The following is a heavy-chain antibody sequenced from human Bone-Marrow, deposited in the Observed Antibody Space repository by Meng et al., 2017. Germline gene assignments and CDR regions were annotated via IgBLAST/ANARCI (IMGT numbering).Heavy chain of an antibody. CDR2: IYYSGSP. CDR1: CGSISSGGDY. CDR3: ARVGYSGSSVTSSYFDY. D-gene: IGHD1-26*01. J-gene: IGHJ4*02. V-gene: IGHV4-31*01. Sequence: QGSLQGAGQGLVKPSPPLVSTGTGSCGSISSGGDYWSWIRQHPGKGLEWIGYIYYSGSPYYNPSLKSLVTISVDTSKNQFSLKLSSVTAADTAVYYCARVGYSGSSVTSSYFDYWGQGTLVTVSS.